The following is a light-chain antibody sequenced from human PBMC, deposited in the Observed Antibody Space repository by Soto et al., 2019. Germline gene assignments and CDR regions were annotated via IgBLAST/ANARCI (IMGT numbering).Light chain of an antibody. CDR2: EDS. V-gene: IGLV2-23*01. J-gene: IGLJ2*01. Sequence: QSALTQPASVSGSPGQSITISCTGTSSDVGSYNLVSWYQHHRGKAPKVIIYEDSKRPSGASNRFSGSKSGNTASLTIYGLHAEDEADYYCCSYAGSSSWVFGGGTKVTVL. CDR3: CSYAGSSSWV. CDR1: SSDVGSYNL.